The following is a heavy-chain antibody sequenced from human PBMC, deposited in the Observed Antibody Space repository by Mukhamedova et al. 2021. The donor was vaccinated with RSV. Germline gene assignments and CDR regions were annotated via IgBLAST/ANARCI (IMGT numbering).Heavy chain of an antibody. J-gene: IGHJ4*02. Sequence: GRFSISRDDSKNALYLQMNSLKSEDTAVYYCARGEVGPNETLLFDYWGQGTLVTVSS. CDR3: ARGEVGPNETLLFDY. D-gene: IGHD1-26*01. V-gene: IGHV3-72*01.